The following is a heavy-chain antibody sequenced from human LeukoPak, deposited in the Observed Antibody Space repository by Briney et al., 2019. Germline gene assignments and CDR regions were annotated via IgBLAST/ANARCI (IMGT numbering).Heavy chain of an antibody. D-gene: IGHD1-26*01. CDR3: TRESGAFSPFGF. CDR2: VSLKGAT. J-gene: IGHJ4*02. V-gene: IGHV4-4*02. Sequence: SETLSLTCAVSGGSIITTNWWCWVRQPPGKGLEWIGEVSLKGATNYSPSLESRVSMSIDKSKNHLSLKLRSVTAADTATYYCTRESGAFSPFGFWGQGTLVTVSS. CDR1: GGSIITTNW.